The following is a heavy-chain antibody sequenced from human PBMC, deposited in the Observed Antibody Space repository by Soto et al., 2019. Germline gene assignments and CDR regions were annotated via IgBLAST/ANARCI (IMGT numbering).Heavy chain of an antibody. CDR1: DDSITSRNYY. CDR2: IHYSGNT. V-gene: IGHV4-30-4*01. D-gene: IGHD3-3*02. Sequence: SETLSLTCTVSDDSITSRNYYWNWIRQPPGKGLESIGYIHYSGNTYYNPSLKSRVTISVDTSKNQFSLKLSSVTAADTAVYYCASPKIAFYNWFDPWGQGTLVTVSS. CDR3: ASPKIAFYNWFDP. J-gene: IGHJ5*02.